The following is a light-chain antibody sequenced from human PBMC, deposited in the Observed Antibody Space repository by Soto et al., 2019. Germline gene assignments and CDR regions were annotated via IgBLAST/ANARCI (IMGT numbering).Light chain of an antibody. J-gene: IGKJ2*01. CDR1: QNIIFY. V-gene: IGKV1-39*01. CDR2: AAS. Sequence: DIQMTQSPSSLSASVGDRVTITGRASQNIIFYLNGYQQKPGKAPKLLIYAASNLQSGVPSRFSGSGSGTDFTLTISSLQPEDFATYFCQQSYTTPVYSFGQGTKLEIK. CDR3: QQSYTTPVYS.